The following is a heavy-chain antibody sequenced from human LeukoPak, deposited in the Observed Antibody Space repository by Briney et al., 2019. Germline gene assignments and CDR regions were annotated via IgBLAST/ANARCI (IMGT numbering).Heavy chain of an antibody. V-gene: IGHV4-59*08. CDR3: VRQPYTSGAYYFDY. D-gene: IGHD2-8*01. CDR1: GGSISGYY. J-gene: IGHJ4*02. Sequence: SETLSLTCTVSGGSISGYYWSWIRQPPGKGLEWIGYIFHTGSANYNPSLKSRVTMSVDTSKNQFSLRPSSVTAADTAVYYCVRQPYTSGAYYFDYWGQGTLVTVSS. CDR2: IFHTGSA.